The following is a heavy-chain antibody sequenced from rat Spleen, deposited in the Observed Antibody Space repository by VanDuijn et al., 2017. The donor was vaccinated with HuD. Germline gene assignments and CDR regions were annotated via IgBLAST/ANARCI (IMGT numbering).Heavy chain of an antibody. CDR2: ISGGGNT. V-gene: IGHV2S12*01. Sequence: QVQLKESGPGLVQPSQTLSLTCTVSGFSLSRNGISWVRQPPGKGLEWIAAISGGGNTYYYSTLKSRLSISRDTSKSQIFLEMNSLHTEDTAIYFCTRGASRFDYWGQGVMVTVSS. J-gene: IGHJ2*01. CDR3: TRGASRFDY. CDR1: GFSLSRNG. D-gene: IGHD3-8*01.